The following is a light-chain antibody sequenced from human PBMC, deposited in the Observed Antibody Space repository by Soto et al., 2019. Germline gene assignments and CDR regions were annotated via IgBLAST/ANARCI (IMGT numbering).Light chain of an antibody. CDR1: QSISDS. CDR3: QQYNGYWT. V-gene: IGKV1-5*03. CDR2: EAS. Sequence: GDRVTITCRASQSISDSLAWYRQKPGKAPKLLIYEASNLKSGVPSRFSGSGSGTEYTLTISSLQPDDFASYYCQQYNGYWTFGQGTKVEIK. J-gene: IGKJ1*01.